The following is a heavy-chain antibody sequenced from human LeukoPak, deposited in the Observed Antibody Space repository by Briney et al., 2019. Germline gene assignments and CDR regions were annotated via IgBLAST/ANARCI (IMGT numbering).Heavy chain of an antibody. CDR2: ISYDGNNK. CDR3: AKGGLHYHDSNPIDY. CDR1: GFTFSNYS. J-gene: IGHJ4*02. V-gene: IGHV3-30*18. Sequence: PGRSLRLSCAASGFTFSNYSMHWVRQAPGKGLEWVAAISYDGNNKNYADSVKGRFTISRDNSKNTLYLQMNSLRAEDTAVYYCAKGGLHYHDSNPIDYWGQGTLVTVSS. D-gene: IGHD3-22*01.